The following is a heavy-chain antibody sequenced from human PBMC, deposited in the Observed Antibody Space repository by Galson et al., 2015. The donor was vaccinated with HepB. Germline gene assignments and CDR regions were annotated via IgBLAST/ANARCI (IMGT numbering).Heavy chain of an antibody. CDR2: VYPGDSAT. V-gene: IGHV5-51*01. CDR1: GYSFSSYW. Sequence: QSGAEVKKPGESLKISCKGSGYSFSSYWIGWERQIPGKGMEWMGTVYPGDSATTYSPSFQGQVTISADNSISTAYLQWSSLKASDTAMYYCARRWAVAGAFDIWGQGTMVTVSS. CDR3: ARRWAVAGAFDI. D-gene: IGHD6-19*01. J-gene: IGHJ3*02.